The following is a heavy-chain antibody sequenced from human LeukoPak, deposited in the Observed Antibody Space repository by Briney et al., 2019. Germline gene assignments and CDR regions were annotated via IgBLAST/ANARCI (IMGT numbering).Heavy chain of an antibody. V-gene: IGHV3-11*05. Sequence: PGGSLTLSWAASGFTFSDYYTSWIRQAPGKGLEWVSYISSSSSYTNYADSVKGRFTISRGNAKNSLYLQMNSLRAEDTAVYYCARDLYYYDSSGYKLDYWGRGSQLSVSS. J-gene: IGHJ4*02. CDR3: ARDLYYYDSSGYKLDY. CDR2: ISSSSSYT. CDR1: GFTFSDYY. D-gene: IGHD3-22*01.